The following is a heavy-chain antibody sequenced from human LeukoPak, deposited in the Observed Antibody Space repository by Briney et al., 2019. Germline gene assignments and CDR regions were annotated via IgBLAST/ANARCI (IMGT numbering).Heavy chain of an antibody. V-gene: IGHV4-34*01. D-gene: IGHD6-13*01. CDR1: GGSFSGYY. CDR2: INHSGST. Sequence: SETLSLTCAVYGGSFSGYYWSWIRQPPGKGLEWIGEINHSGSTNYNPSLKSRVTISVDTSKNQFSLKLSSVTAADTAVYYCARGLYSSSWYGIEYFQHWGQGTLVTVSS. J-gene: IGHJ1*01. CDR3: ARGLYSSSWYGIEYFQH.